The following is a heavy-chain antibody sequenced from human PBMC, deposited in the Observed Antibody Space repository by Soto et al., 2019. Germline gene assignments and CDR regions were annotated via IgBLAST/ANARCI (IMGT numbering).Heavy chain of an antibody. J-gene: IGHJ4*02. CDR3: ARTSIAARPPDY. V-gene: IGHV3-33*01. CDR2: IWYDGRNK. Sequence: QVQLVESGGGVVQPGRSLRLSCAASGFTFSSYGMHWVRQAPGKGLEWVAVIWYDGRNKYYADSVKGRFTISRDNSKNTLYLQMNSLRAEDTAVYYCARTSIAARPPDYWGQGTLVTVSS. CDR1: GFTFSSYG. D-gene: IGHD6-6*01.